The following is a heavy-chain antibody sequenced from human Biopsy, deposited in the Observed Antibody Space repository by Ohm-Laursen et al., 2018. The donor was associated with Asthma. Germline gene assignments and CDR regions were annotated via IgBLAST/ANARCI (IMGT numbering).Heavy chain of an antibody. V-gene: IGHV4-31*03. CDR2: IYYSGST. J-gene: IGHJ4*02. CDR3: ARAQDYYDSRGYYRSFDY. CDR1: YGSITSGGYY. D-gene: IGHD3-22*01. Sequence: SDTLSLTCIVSYGSITSGGYYWTWIRHHPGKGLEWIGFIYYSGSTYYNPSLKSRVSISIDTSKNQFSLKLSSVTAADTAVYYCARAQDYYDSRGYYRSFDYWGQGTLVTVSS.